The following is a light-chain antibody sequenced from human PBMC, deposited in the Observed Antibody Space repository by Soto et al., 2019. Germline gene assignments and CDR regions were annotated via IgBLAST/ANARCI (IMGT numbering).Light chain of an antibody. CDR1: SSNIGSNP. CDR3: ASWDDSLSGVL. V-gene: IGLV1-44*01. Sequence: QSVLTQSPSASGTPGQRVTISCSGSSSNIGSNPVHWYQQVPGSAPKLLIHNNYQRPAGVPDRFSGSESGTSASLAISGLQSEDEADYYGASWDDSLSGVLFGGGTKLTVL. CDR2: NNY. J-gene: IGLJ2*01.